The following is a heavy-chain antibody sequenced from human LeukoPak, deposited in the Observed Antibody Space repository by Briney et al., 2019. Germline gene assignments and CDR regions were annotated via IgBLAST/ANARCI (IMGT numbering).Heavy chain of an antibody. CDR1: GGSISSGSYY. CDR3: AKGWYMDV. Sequence: PSQTLSLTCTVSGGSISSGSYYWSWIRRPAGKGLEWIGRFYTSGSTNYNPSLKSRVTISVGTSKNQFSLKLSSVTAADTAVYYCAKGWYMDVWGKGTMVTISS. D-gene: IGHD2-15*01. V-gene: IGHV4-61*02. CDR2: FYTSGST. J-gene: IGHJ6*03.